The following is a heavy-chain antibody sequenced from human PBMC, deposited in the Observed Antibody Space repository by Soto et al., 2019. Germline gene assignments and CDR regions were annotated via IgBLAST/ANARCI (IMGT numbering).Heavy chain of an antibody. D-gene: IGHD5-18*01. CDR3: ARRGYSYGWWLNWFDP. CDR1: GYTFTSYG. Sequence: ASVKVSCKASGYTFTSYGISWVRQAPGQGLEWMGWISAYNGNTNYAQKLQGRVTMTTDTSTSTAYMELRSLRSDDTAVYYCARRGYSYGWWLNWFDPWGQGTLVTVSS. V-gene: IGHV1-18*01. CDR2: ISAYNGNT. J-gene: IGHJ5*02.